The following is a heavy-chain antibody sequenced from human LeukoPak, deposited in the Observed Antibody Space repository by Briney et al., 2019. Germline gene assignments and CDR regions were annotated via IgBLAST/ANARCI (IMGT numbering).Heavy chain of an antibody. D-gene: IGHD3-22*01. Sequence: GGSLRLSCAASGFTLSSYAMSWVRQAPGKGLEWVSAISGSGGSTYYADSVKGRFTISRDNSKNTLYLQMNSLRAEDTAVYYCAKADYYYDSSGPLGYWGQGTLVTVSS. CDR3: AKADYYYDSSGPLGY. CDR1: GFTLSSYA. CDR2: ISGSGGST. J-gene: IGHJ4*02. V-gene: IGHV3-23*01.